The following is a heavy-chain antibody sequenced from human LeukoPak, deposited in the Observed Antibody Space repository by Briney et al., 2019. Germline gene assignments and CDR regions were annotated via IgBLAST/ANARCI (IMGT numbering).Heavy chain of an antibody. Sequence: GGSLRLSCAASGFTFSNYWMNWVRQAPGKGLEWVANINQDGSETYYVDSVKGRFTISRDNAKNSLYLQMSGLRGEDRAVYYCARGIVAAGRVFDPWGQGTLVTVSS. CDR3: ARGIVAAGRVFDP. CDR1: GFTFSNYW. D-gene: IGHD6-13*01. J-gene: IGHJ5*02. CDR2: INQDGSET. V-gene: IGHV3-7*02.